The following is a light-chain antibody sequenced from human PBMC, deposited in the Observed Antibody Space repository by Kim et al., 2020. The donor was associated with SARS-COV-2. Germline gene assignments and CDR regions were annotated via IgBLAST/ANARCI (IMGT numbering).Light chain of an antibody. CDR3: QQRNNWPRT. Sequence: WSPRERPTLSCRAGRSVSGYLAWYQQKPGQTPRLLIYDASNRATGIPARFSCSGSGTDFTLAIGSLEPEDFAVYYCQQRNNWPRTFGQGTKVDIK. CDR1: RSVSGY. J-gene: IGKJ1*01. CDR2: DAS. V-gene: IGKV3-11*01.